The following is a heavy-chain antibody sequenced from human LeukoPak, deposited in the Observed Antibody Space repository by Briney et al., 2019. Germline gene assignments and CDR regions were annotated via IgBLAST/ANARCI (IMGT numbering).Heavy chain of an antibody. Sequence: GASVKVSCKASGYTFTSYAMHWVRQAPGQRLEWMGLINAGNGNTKYSQEFQGRVTITRDTSASTAYMELSSLRSEDMAVYYCARGGAVAGPYYYYYYMGVWGKGTTVTVSS. V-gene: IGHV1-3*03. CDR1: GYTFTSYA. CDR2: INAGNGNT. J-gene: IGHJ6*03. D-gene: IGHD6-19*01. CDR3: ARGGAVAGPYYYYYYMGV.